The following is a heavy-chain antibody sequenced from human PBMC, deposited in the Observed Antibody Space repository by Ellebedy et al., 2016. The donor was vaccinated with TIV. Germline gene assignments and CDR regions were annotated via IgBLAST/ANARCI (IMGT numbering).Heavy chain of an antibody. CDR2: ISGSGGST. CDR3: AKAIFSGSYYGY. V-gene: IGHV3-23*01. CDR1: GFTFSSYA. D-gene: IGHD1-26*01. J-gene: IGHJ4*02. Sequence: GGSLRLSXAASGFTFSSYAMSWVRQAPGKGLEWVSAISGSGGSTYYADSVKGRFTISRDNSKNTLYLQMNSLRAEDTAVYYCAKAIFSGSYYGYWGQGTLVTVSS.